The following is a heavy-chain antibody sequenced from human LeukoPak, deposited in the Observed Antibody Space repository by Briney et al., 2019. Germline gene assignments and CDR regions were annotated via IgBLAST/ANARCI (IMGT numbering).Heavy chain of an antibody. D-gene: IGHD3-3*01. V-gene: IGHV4-61*05. J-gene: IGHJ4*02. Sequence: SETLSLTCTVSGGSISGSSYYWGWIRQPPGKGLEWIGYVYHSGSTTYNPSLKSRVTISIDTSQNKFSLKLRSVTAADTAMYYCARGKYYGDSDFWGQGTLVIVSS. CDR3: ARGKYYGDSDF. CDR1: GGSISGSSYY. CDR2: VYHSGST.